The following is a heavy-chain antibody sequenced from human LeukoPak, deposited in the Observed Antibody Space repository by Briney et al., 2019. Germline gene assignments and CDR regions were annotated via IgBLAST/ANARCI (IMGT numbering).Heavy chain of an antibody. Sequence: GGSLGLSCAASGFTFSSYGMHWVRQAPGKGLEWVAVISYDGSNKYYADSVKGRFTISRDNSKNTLYLQMNSLRAEDTAVYYCATKQWLKRYYFDYWGQGTLVTVSS. J-gene: IGHJ4*02. D-gene: IGHD6-19*01. CDR1: GFTFSSYG. V-gene: IGHV3-30*03. CDR2: ISYDGSNK. CDR3: ATKQWLKRYYFDY.